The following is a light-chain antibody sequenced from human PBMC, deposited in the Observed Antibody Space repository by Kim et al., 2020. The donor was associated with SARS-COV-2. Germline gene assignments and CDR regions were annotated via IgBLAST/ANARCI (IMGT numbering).Light chain of an antibody. CDR2: GRN. Sequence: SSELTQDPAVSVALGQTVRITCQGDSLRSYYATWYQQKPGQAPVLVIFGRNNRPSGIPDRFSASASGNTASLTISGAQAEDEAEFYCQSRDSGGNVVFGGGTQLTVL. CDR1: SLRSYY. CDR3: QSRDSGGNVV. V-gene: IGLV3-19*01. J-gene: IGLJ2*01.